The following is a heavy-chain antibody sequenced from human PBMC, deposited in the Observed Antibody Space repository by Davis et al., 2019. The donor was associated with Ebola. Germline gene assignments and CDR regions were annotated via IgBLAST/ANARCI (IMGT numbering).Heavy chain of an antibody. D-gene: IGHD2-2*01. V-gene: IGHV4-59*01. J-gene: IGHJ5*02. CDR2: IHNIGSS. CDR3: ARDRSTAAAGGWFDP. Sequence: SETLSLTCIVSGDSISSGYWSWVRQPPGKGLEWIAYIHNIGSSNYNPSLKSRVTISVDTSKRQFSLRLTSVTAADTAMYYCARDRSTAAAGGWFDPWGQGILVSVSS. CDR1: GDSISSGY.